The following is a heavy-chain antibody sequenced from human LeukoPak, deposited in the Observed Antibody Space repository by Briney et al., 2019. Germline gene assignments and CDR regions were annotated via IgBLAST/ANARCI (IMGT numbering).Heavy chain of an antibody. V-gene: IGHV3-23*01. D-gene: IGHD4-11*01. J-gene: IGHJ5*01. CDR3: AKDLNSNYGSWFDS. CDR1: GFSFSSYG. CDR2: LSASDGSA. Sequence: PGGSLRLSCSASGFSFSSYGMSWVRQAPGKGLEWVSGLSASDGSAYYADSVKGRFTISRDNSKNTLYLQMNSLRAEDTAVYHCAKDLNSNYGSWFDSWGQGTLVTVSS.